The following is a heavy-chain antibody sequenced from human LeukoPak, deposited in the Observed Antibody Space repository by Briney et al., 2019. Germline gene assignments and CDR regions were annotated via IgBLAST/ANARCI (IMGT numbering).Heavy chain of an antibody. D-gene: IGHD3-10*01. CDR3: ARNGPLWFGEPNIYGMDV. CDR1: GYTFTGYY. J-gene: IGHJ6*02. Sequence: ASVKVSCKASGYTFTGYYMHWVRQAPGQGLEWTGWINPNSGGTNYAQKFQGRVTMTRDTSISTAYMELSRLRSDDTAVYYCARNGPLWFGEPNIYGMDVWGQGTTVTVSS. V-gene: IGHV1-2*02. CDR2: INPNSGGT.